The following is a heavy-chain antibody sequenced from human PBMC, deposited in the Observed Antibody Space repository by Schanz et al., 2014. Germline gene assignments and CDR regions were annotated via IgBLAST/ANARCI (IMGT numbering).Heavy chain of an antibody. CDR3: AGMATVTYFDF. J-gene: IGHJ4*02. D-gene: IGHD4-17*01. CDR2: IYYSGNT. Sequence: QVQLQESGPGLVKPSDTLSLTCAVSGYSISRSNWWGWIRQPPGKGLEFIGYIYYSGNTYYNPSLKSRVTMSLDTSKNQFPLKLTSVTAVDTAVYYCAGMATVTYFDFWGQGALVTVSS. V-gene: IGHV4-28*01. CDR1: GYSISRSNW.